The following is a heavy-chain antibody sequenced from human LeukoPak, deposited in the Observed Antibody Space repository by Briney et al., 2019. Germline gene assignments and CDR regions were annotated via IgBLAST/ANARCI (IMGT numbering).Heavy chain of an antibody. D-gene: IGHD2-2*01. CDR1: GLPFSSYT. CDR2: ISANGVST. V-gene: IGHV3-23*01. CDR3: ARMPSTEIYYFYYMDV. J-gene: IGHJ6*03. Sequence: AGGSLRLSCAGPGLPFSSYTINWVRQAPGKGLEWVSGISANGVSTYYGDSAKGRFTTSRDNSKNTVFLQLNSLRVEDTAVYHCARMPSTEIYYFYYMDVWGKGTTVIVSS.